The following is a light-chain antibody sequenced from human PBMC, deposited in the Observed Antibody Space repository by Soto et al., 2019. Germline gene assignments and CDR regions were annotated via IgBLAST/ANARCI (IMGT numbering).Light chain of an antibody. CDR3: QQFNSYPIP. V-gene: IGKV1-13*02. CDR2: IAS. Sequence: AIQLTQSPSSLSASVGDTVTVTCRASQGITAALAWYQQKPGKAPKLLISIASSLETGVPSRFSGSGSGTDFTLTITNLQPEDFATYYCQQFNSYPIPFGQGTRLEIK. J-gene: IGKJ5*01. CDR1: QGITAA.